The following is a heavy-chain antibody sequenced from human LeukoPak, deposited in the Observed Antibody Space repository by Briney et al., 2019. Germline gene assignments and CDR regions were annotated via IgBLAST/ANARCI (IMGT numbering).Heavy chain of an antibody. CDR1: GFTFSSYE. D-gene: IGHD5-18*01. CDR3: ARHLSGVTGYTYGRGIDY. V-gene: IGHV3-48*03. Sequence: TGGSLRLSCAASGFTFSSYEMNWVRQAPGKGLEWVSYISSSGSIIYYADSVKGRFTISRDNAKNSLYLQMNSLRAEDTAVYYCARHLSGVTGYTYGRGIDYWGQGALVTVSS. CDR2: ISSSGSII. J-gene: IGHJ4*02.